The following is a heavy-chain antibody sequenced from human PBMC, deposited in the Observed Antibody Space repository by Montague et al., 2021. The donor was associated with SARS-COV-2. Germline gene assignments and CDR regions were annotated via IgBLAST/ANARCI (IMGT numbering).Heavy chain of an antibody. CDR1: GASISTRSYY. V-gene: IGHV4-39*01. CDR3: AKLPSSITIFGVVLCYDFDD. D-gene: IGHD3-3*01. J-gene: IGHJ4*01. CDR2: KYHSGST. Sequence: SETLSLTCTVSGASISTRSYYWGWIRQPPGKGLEWIGLKYHSGSTYYNPSLKSRVTISVDTSRNQFSLKLSSVTAADTAVYYCAKLPSSITIFGVVLCYDFDDWGQGTLVTVSS.